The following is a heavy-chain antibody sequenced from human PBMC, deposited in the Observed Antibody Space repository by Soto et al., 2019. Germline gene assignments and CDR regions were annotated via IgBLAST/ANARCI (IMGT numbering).Heavy chain of an antibody. J-gene: IGHJ4*02. CDR1: GFTFSSYV. D-gene: IGHD3-16*01. CDR3: AKRRGEGYFDY. CDR2: ISGNGADT. Sequence: GGSLRLSCASSGFTFSSYVMGWVRQAPGKGLEWVSAISGNGADTYYADSVKGRFTVSRDNSKNTLYLQINSLRADDTAVYYCAKRRGEGYFDYWGQGTLVTVSS. V-gene: IGHV3-23*01.